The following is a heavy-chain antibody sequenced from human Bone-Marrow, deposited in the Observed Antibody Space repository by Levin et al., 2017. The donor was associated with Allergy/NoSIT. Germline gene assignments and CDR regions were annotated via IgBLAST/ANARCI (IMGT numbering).Heavy chain of an antibody. CDR1: GVTLRRNW. D-gene: IGHD1-26*01. Sequence: GSLRLSCAASGVTLRRNWMSWVRQAPGRGLEWVANINQDGSEKWYVDSVKGRFTISRDNAKNSLYLQVNSLRAEDTALYYCARERVPSGTYSGYFDSWGRGTLVTVSS. CDR3: ARERVPSGTYSGYFDS. CDR2: INQDGSEK. V-gene: IGHV3-7*01. J-gene: IGHJ4*02.